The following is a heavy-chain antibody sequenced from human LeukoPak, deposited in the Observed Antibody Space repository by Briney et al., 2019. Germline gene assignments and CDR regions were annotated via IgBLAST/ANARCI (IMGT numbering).Heavy chain of an antibody. V-gene: IGHV3-23*01. J-gene: IGHJ4*02. Sequence: GGSLRLSCAASGFTFNDYAMSWVRQAPGRGLEWVSFISSNAGTIYYADSVKGRFTISRDNSKNMLSLQRNRLRVEDTAMYYCAKSSGGSRYPLDYWGQGSLVTVSS. CDR1: GFTFNDYA. CDR3: AKSSGGSRYPLDY. CDR2: ISSNAGTI. D-gene: IGHD2-15*01.